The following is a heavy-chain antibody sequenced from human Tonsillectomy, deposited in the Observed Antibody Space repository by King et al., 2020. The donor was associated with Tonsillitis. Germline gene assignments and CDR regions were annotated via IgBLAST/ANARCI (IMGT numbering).Heavy chain of an antibody. J-gene: IGHJ4*02. CDR2: ISAYNGNT. V-gene: IGHV1-18*01. Sequence: HVQLVESGAEVKKPGASVKVSCKASGYTFTSYGISWVRQAPGQGLEWMGWISAYNGNTNYAQKLQGRVTMTTDTSTSTAYMELRSLRSDDTAVYYCARDLGWFGESPASDPPGYWGQGTLVTVSS. CDR3: ARDLGWFGESPASDPPGY. D-gene: IGHD3-10*01. CDR1: GYTFTSYG.